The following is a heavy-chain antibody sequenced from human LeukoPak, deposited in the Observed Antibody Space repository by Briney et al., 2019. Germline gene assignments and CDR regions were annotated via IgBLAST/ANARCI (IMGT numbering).Heavy chain of an antibody. CDR3: AKLPPYCSGGSCYFYGGMDV. Sequence: GGSLRLSCAASGFIFNNFAMSWVRQAPGKGLEWVSAIGDNGGDTKYAASVKGRFTISRDNSKNTLYLQMNSLRAEDTAVYYCAKLPPYCSGGSCYFYGGMDVWGQGTTVTVSS. CDR2: IGDNGGDT. J-gene: IGHJ6*02. D-gene: IGHD2-15*01. CDR1: GFIFNNFA. V-gene: IGHV3-23*01.